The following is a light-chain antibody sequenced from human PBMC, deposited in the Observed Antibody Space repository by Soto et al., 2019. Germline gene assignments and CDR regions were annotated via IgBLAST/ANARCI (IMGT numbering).Light chain of an antibody. CDR1: ISNLGSNF. V-gene: IGLV1-47*01. J-gene: IGLJ3*02. CDR2: RND. Sequence: QSVPTQPPSASGTPGQRVTISCSGSISNLGSNFVFWYQQLPGAAPKLLISRNDQRPSGVPDRFSGSKSGTSASLAISGLRSEDEADYHCAAWDDSLSGVVFGGGTKLTVL. CDR3: AAWDDSLSGVV.